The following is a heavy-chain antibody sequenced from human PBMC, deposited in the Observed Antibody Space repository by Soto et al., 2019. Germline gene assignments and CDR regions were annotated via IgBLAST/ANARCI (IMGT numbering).Heavy chain of an antibody. CDR1: EFTFSNYA. Sequence: PGGSLRLSCVVSEFTFSNYAMSWVRQAPGKGLEWVSGVSGSGSSTSYADSVKGRFTITRDNSKNTLFLQMNSLRVDDTAIYYCAKDGYASGSSPAFYFDHWGQGTLVTVSS. J-gene: IGHJ4*02. CDR3: AKDGYASGSSPAFYFDH. CDR2: VSGSGSST. V-gene: IGHV3-23*01. D-gene: IGHD3-10*01.